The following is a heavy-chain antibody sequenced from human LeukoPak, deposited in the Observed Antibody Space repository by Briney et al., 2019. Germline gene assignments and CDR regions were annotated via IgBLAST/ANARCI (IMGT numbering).Heavy chain of an antibody. J-gene: IGHJ4*02. Sequence: PSETLSLTCTVSGGSMSPYHWGWIRQPPGEGLEWTGYIYYSGSTNYNPSLKSRVTISVDTSKNQFSLKLSSVTAADTAIYYCARVVSGRLDYWGQGTLVTVSS. V-gene: IGHV4-59*12. CDR2: IYYSGST. CDR1: GGSMSPYH. D-gene: IGHD5/OR15-5a*01. CDR3: ARVVSGRLDY.